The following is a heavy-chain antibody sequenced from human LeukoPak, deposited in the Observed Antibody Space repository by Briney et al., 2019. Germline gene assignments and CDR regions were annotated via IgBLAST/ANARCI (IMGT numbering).Heavy chain of an antibody. CDR1: GYTFTSYY. CDR3: ARVAETTVGFDY. CDR2: INPSGGST. Sequence: ASVKVPCKASGYTFTSYYMHWVRQAPGQGLEWMGIINPSGGSTSYAQKFQGRVTMTRDMSTSTAYMELSRLRSDDTAVYYCARVAETTVGFDYWGQGTLVTVSS. V-gene: IGHV1-46*01. J-gene: IGHJ4*02. D-gene: IGHD4-11*01.